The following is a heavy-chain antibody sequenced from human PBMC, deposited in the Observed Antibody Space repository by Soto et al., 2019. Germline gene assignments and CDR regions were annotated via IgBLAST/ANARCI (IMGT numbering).Heavy chain of an antibody. CDR2: IYYSGST. V-gene: IGHV4-61*01. J-gene: IGHJ6*02. CDR3: ARESGYSGYEGEYYYYGMDV. D-gene: IGHD5-12*01. CDR1: GGSVSSGSYY. Sequence: SETLSLTCTVSGGSVSSGSYYWSWIRQPPGKGLEWIGYIYYSGSTNYNPSLKSRVTISVDTSKNQFSLKLSSVTAADTAVYYCARESGYSGYEGEYYYYGMDVRGQGTTVTVSS.